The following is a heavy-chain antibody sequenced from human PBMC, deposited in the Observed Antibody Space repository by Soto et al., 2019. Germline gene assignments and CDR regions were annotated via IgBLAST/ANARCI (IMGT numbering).Heavy chain of an antibody. V-gene: IGHV3-33*01. D-gene: IGHD3-3*01. Sequence: GGSLRLSCAASGFTFSSCGMHWFRQAPGKGLEWVAVIWYDGSNKYYADSVKGRLTISRDNSKNTLYLQMNSLRAEDTAVYYCARELRFMGRTEFDPWGQGTLVTVSS. J-gene: IGHJ5*02. CDR2: IWYDGSNK. CDR3: ARELRFMGRTEFDP. CDR1: GFTFSSCG.